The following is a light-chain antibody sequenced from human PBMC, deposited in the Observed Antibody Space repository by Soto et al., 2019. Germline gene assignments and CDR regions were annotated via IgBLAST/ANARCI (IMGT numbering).Light chain of an antibody. J-gene: IGKJ1*01. V-gene: IGKV3-15*01. CDR2: APS. Sequence: DIVMTQSPATLSVSPGERATLSCTASQSVSSTLAWYQQKPGQAPRLLIYAPSTSATGIPARFSRSGSETKFTLTISSLQSEDFGVYYCQQYNNWPWTVGQGTKV. CDR1: QSVSST. CDR3: QQYNNWPWT.